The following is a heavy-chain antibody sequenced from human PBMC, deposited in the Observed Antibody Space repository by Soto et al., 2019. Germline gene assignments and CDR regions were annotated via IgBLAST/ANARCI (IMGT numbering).Heavy chain of an antibody. CDR1: GGSISSSNW. CDR2: IYHSGST. V-gene: IGHV4-4*02. CDR3: ARVGPVDYGDYSYFDY. Sequence: QVQLQESGPGLVKPSGTLSLTCAVSGGSISSSNWWSWVRQPPGKGLEWIGEIYHSGSTNYNPSLKSRVTIAVDKSKSQFSLKLSSVTAADTAVYYCARVGPVDYGDYSYFDYWGQGTLVTVSS. J-gene: IGHJ4*02. D-gene: IGHD4-17*01.